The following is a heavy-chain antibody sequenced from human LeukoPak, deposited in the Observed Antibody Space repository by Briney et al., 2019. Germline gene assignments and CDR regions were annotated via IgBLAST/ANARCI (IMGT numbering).Heavy chain of an antibody. D-gene: IGHD3-22*01. CDR1: GGSISSSTYY. V-gene: IGHV4-39*07. Sequence: PSETLSLTCTVSGGSISSSTYYWGWIRQPPGTGLEWLGSIYYSGNTYYNPSLKSRVTISVDTSKNQFSLKLSSVTAADTAVYYCAIVVVISAYYFDYWGQGTLVTVSS. CDR3: AIVVVISAYYFDY. J-gene: IGHJ4*02. CDR2: IYYSGNT.